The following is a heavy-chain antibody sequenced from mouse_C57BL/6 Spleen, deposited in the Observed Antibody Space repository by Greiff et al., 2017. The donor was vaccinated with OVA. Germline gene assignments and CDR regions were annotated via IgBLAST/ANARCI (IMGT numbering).Heavy chain of an antibody. D-gene: IGHD2-4*01. CDR1: GYTFTSYW. CDR3: ARGNYDYDGAWFAC. Sequence: VQLQQPGAELVRPGSSVKLSCKASGYTFTSYWMHWVKQRPIQGLEWIGNIDPSDSETHYNQKFKDKATLTVDKSSSTAYMQLSSLTSEDSAVYYCARGNYDYDGAWFACWGQGTLVTVSA. CDR2: IDPSDSET. V-gene: IGHV1-52*01. J-gene: IGHJ3*01.